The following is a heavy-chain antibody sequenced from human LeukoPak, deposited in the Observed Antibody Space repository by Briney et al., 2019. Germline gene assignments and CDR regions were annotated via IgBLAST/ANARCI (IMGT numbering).Heavy chain of an antibody. CDR3: AREVGGATLGYYYGMDV. Sequence: GASVKVSCKASGYTFTSYYMHWVRQAPGQGLEWMGIINPSGGSTSYAQKFQGRVTMTRDTSTSTVYMELSSLRSEDTAVYYCAREVGGATLGYYYGMDVWGQGTTVTVSS. V-gene: IGHV1-46*01. CDR1: GYTFTSYY. D-gene: IGHD1-26*01. CDR2: INPSGGST. J-gene: IGHJ6*02.